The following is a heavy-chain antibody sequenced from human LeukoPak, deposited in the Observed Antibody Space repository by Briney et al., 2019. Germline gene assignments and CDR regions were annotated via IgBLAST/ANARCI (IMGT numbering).Heavy chain of an antibody. Sequence: GGSLRLSCAASGITFSNYVMSWVRQAPGKGLEWVSAISGGGRNTYYAASVKGRSTISRDNSKNMLHLQMNSLRAEDTAVYYCAKDRTSMVTTGLDYWGQGTLVTVSS. CDR2: ISGGGRNT. J-gene: IGHJ4*02. CDR1: GITFSNYV. V-gene: IGHV3-23*01. CDR3: AKDRTSMVTTGLDY. D-gene: IGHD4-17*01.